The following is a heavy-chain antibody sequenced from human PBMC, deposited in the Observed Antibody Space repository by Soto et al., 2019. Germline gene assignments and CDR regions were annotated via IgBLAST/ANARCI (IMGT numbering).Heavy chain of an antibody. CDR1: GGSISSYY. J-gene: IGHJ5*02. D-gene: IGHD2-15*01. CDR2: IYYSGST. Sequence: PSETLSLTCTVSGGSISSYYWSWIRQPPGKGLEWIGYIYYSGSTNYNPSLKSRVTISVDTSKNQFSLKLSSVTAADTAVYYCARDSGYCSGGSCYSGRYNWFDPWGHGTLVTVSS. V-gene: IGHV4-59*01. CDR3: ARDSGYCSGGSCYSGRYNWFDP.